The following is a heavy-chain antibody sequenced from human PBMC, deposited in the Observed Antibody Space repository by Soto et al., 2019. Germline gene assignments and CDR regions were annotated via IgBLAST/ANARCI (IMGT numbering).Heavy chain of an antibody. CDR3: ARTAAAGKYYYGVDV. Sequence: PGETLKISCKGSGYSFTSYWIGWVRQMPGKGLEWMGIIYPGDSDTRYSPSFQGQVTISADKSISTAYLQWSSLKASDTAIYYCARTAAAGKYYYGVDVWGQGTTVTVSS. CDR1: GYSFTSYW. V-gene: IGHV5-51*01. CDR2: IYPGDSDT. D-gene: IGHD6-13*01. J-gene: IGHJ6*02.